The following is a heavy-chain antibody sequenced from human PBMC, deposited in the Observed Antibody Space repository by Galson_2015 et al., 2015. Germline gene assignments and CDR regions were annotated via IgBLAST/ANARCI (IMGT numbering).Heavy chain of an antibody. D-gene: IGHD3-22*01. CDR3: VRVMYYYDSSGQHDAFDI. V-gene: IGHV4-38-2*01. J-gene: IGHJ3*02. CDR2: ISHRGTT. CDR1: GFSISNHYY. Sequence: ETLSLTCAVSGFSISNHYYWGWVRQPPGKGLEWIGTISHRGTTYYNPSLKSRVTKSVDTSKNQFSLILSSVTAADTAVYYCVRVMYYYDSSGQHDAFDIWGQGTMVTVSS.